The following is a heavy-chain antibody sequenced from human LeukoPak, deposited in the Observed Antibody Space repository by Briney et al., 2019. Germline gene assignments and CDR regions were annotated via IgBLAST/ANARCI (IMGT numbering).Heavy chain of an antibody. J-gene: IGHJ4*02. Sequence: GGSLRLSCTASGFTFSNYAMNWVRQAPGKGLEWVSGISGSGGGTYYADSVKGRFTISRDNSKNTLYLQMNSLSAEDTAVYYCAKRTFYSDSSSYRAFDYWGQGTLVTVSS. V-gene: IGHV3-23*01. CDR1: GFTFSNYA. CDR3: AKRTFYSDSSSYRAFDY. CDR2: ISGSGGGT. D-gene: IGHD3-22*01.